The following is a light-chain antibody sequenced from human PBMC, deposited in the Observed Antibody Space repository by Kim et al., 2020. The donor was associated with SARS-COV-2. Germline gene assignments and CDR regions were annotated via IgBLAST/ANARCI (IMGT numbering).Light chain of an antibody. CDR2: GAS. J-gene: IGKJ1*01. CDR1: QSVTSNY. CDR3: QQSETSRT. V-gene: IGKV3-20*01. Sequence: LSPGERATLSCRASQSVTSNYSAWYQQTPGQAPRVLIYGASNRATGIPDRFSGSGSGTDFTLTISRLEPEDVAVYYCQQSETSRTFGQGTKVDIK.